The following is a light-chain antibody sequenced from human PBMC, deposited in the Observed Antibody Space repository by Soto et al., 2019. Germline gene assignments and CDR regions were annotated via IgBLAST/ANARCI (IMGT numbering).Light chain of an antibody. J-gene: IGLJ3*02. CDR1: SGDVGGYNY. CDR2: EVN. CDR3: TSYTSGGPWV. Sequence: QSALTQPASVSGSPGQSITISCTGTSGDVGGYNYVSWYQLDPGKAPKLIIYEVNNRPSGVSNRFSGSKSGNTASLTISGLQAEDEADYSCTSYTSGGPWVFGGGTKLTVL. V-gene: IGLV2-14*01.